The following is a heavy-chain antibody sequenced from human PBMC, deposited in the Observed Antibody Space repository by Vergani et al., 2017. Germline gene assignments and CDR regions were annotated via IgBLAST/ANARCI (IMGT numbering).Heavy chain of an antibody. CDR2: THHSGDT. CDR1: DSSIMTNPY. Sequence: QVQLQESGPGLVKPSETLTLTCDVSDSSIMTNPYWGWFRQSPGKGLEWIGCTHHSGDTHYNSSLKSRVSISLVSSSKFSPSLTSVTAPDTAIYYCARHRGSGGFFPSSYFYGMDVWGHGTTVTVSS. V-gene: IGHV4-38-2*01. CDR3: ARHRGSGGFFPSSYFYGMDV. J-gene: IGHJ6*02. D-gene: IGHD3-10*01.